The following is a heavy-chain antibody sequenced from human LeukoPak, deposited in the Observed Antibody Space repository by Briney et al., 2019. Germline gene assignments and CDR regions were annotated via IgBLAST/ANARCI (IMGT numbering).Heavy chain of an antibody. CDR2: IYYSGST. CDR3: ARADTTIFGVVLIDV. J-gene: IGHJ6*04. CDR1: GGPISSYY. V-gene: IGHV4-59*01. D-gene: IGHD3-3*01. Sequence: PSETLSLTCTVPGGPISSYYWSWIRQPPGKGLEWIGYIYYSGSTNYNPSLKSRVTISVDTSKNQFSLKLSSVTAADTAVYYCARADTTIFGVVLIDVWGKGTTVTVSS.